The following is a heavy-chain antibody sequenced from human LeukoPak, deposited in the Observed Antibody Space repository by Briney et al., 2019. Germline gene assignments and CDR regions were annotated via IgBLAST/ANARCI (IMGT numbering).Heavy chain of an antibody. CDR3: ARKGGRYCSGGSCYELENDAFDI. CDR2: IIPIFGTA. CDR1: GGTFSSYA. V-gene: IGHV1-69*06. D-gene: IGHD2-15*01. J-gene: IGHJ3*02. Sequence: SSMKVSCKASGGTFSSYAISWVRQAPGQGLEWMGGIIPIFGTANHAQKFQGRVTITADKSTSTAYMELSSLRSEDTAVYYCARKGGRYCSGGSCYELENDAFDIWGQGTMVTVSS.